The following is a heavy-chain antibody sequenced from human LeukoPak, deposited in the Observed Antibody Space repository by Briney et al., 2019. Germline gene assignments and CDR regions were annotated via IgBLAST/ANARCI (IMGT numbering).Heavy chain of an antibody. V-gene: IGHV5-51*01. CDR3: ARQSIRGVFSGIVY. CDR2: IYPGDSDT. CDR1: AYSFTSYW. J-gene: IGHJ4*02. D-gene: IGHD3-10*01. Sequence: GESLKFSCKGFAYSFTSYWIGWMRQMPGTPLEWMGIIYPGDSDTRYSPSFHRQVTISAYKSISTAYLLWSRLKASATAFSYCARQSIRGVFSGIVYWGQGTLVTVSS.